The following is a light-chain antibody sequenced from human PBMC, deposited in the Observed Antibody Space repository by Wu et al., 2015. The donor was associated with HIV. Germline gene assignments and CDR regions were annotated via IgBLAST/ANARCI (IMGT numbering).Light chain of an antibody. CDR1: QSVSNNY. Sequence: EIVLTQSPGTLSLSPGERATLSCRASQSVSNNYLAWYQQKPGQPPRLLIYGASRRATGIPDRFSGSGSGTDFSLTISRLEPEDFAVYYCHQYGRSPPFTFGPGTKVDIK. V-gene: IGKV3-20*01. J-gene: IGKJ3*01. CDR3: HQYGRSPPFT. CDR2: GAS.